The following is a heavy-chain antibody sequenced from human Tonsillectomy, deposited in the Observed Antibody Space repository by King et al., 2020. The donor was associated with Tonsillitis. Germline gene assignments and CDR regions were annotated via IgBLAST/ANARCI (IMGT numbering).Heavy chain of an antibody. Sequence: VQLVESGGGVVQPGGSLRLSCAASGFTFSSYWMSWVRQAPGKGLEWVANIKPDGSEKNYVDSEKGRFTISRDNCRNSLYLQMNSLRAEDTAVYYCARDPRGGHFDYWGQGTLVIVSS. J-gene: IGHJ4*02. CDR2: IKPDGSEK. CDR3: ARDPRGGHFDY. CDR1: GFTFSSYW. V-gene: IGHV3-7*03. D-gene: IGHD3-10*01.